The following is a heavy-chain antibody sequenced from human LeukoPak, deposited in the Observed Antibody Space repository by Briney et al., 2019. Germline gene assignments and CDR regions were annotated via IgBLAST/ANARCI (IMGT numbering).Heavy chain of an antibody. CDR3: ARSLPGGWYYFDY. Sequence: ASVKVSCKVSGYTLTELSMHWVRQAPGKGLEWMGGFDPEDGETIYAQKFQGRVTMTEDTSTDTAYMELRSLRSGDTAVYYCARSLPGGWYYFDYWGQGTLVTVSS. CDR1: GYTLTELS. V-gene: IGHV1-24*01. D-gene: IGHD6-19*01. J-gene: IGHJ4*02. CDR2: FDPEDGET.